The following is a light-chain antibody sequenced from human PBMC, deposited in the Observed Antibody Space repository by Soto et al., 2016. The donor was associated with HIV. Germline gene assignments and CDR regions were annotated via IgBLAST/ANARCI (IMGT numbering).Light chain of an antibody. Sequence: DIQMTQSPSTLSASVGDRVTITCRASQSISSWVAWYQQKPGKAPNLLIYKASNLESGVPSRFSGGGSGTEFTLTISSLQPDDFATYYCQQYDSSSLTFGGGTKVEIK. J-gene: IGKJ4*01. CDR2: KAS. CDR3: QQYDSSSLT. V-gene: IGKV1-5*03. CDR1: QSISSW.